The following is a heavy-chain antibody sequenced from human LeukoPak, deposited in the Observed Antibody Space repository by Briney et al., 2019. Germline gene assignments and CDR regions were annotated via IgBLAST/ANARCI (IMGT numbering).Heavy chain of an antibody. D-gene: IGHD2-15*01. CDR2: VYSSGST. CDR1: GGSISSGNYY. J-gene: IGHJ4*02. V-gene: IGHV4-61*02. Sequence: SETLSLTCTVSGGSISSGNYYWSWIRQPAGKGLEWIGRVYSSGSTSYNPSLESRVTISLDTSVNHFSLRLSSVTAADTAMYFCARLIGTVYCSGGSCYMDYWGQGTLVTVSS. CDR3: ARLIGTVYCSGGSCYMDY.